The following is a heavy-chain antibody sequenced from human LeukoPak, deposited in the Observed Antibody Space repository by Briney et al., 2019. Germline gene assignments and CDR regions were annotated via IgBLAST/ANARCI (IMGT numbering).Heavy chain of an antibody. CDR2: IKKSGSET. D-gene: IGHD5-18*01. Sequence: GGPLRLSCAASGFPFSPDWMSWVRQAPGKGLEWVAMIKKSGSETHYVDSVKGRFTISRDSARNSLYLQMSSLKADDTAVYYCASLDTAAIRTGGYWGQGTLVTVSS. V-gene: IGHV3-7*01. J-gene: IGHJ4*02. CDR3: ASLDTAAIRTGGY. CDR1: GFPFSPDW.